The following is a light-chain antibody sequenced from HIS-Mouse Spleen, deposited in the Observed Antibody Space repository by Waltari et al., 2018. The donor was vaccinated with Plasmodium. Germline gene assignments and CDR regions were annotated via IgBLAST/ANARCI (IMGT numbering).Light chain of an antibody. V-gene: IGLV3-10*01. CDR3: YSTDSSGNHRV. J-gene: IGLJ3*02. CDR1: ALPKKH. CDR2: EDS. Sequence: SYELPQPPSVSVSPGQTATITSSGAALPKKHAYWYQQKSGMAPVLVIYEDSKRPSGIPERFSGSSSGTMATLTISGAQVEDEADYYCYSTDSSGNHRVFGGGTKLTVL.